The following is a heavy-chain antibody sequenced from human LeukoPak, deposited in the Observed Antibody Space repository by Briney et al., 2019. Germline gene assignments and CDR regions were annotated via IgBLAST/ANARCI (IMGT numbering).Heavy chain of an antibody. CDR2: IYSGGST. CDR1: GFTFSSYS. Sequence: PGGSLRLSCAASGFTFSSYSMSWVRQAPGKGLEWVSVIYSGGSTYYADSVKGRFTISRDNSKNTLYLQMNSLRAEDTAVYYCARDRVIYYGSGRSYYYYGMDVWGQGTTVTVSS. J-gene: IGHJ6*02. CDR3: ARDRVIYYGSGRSYYYYGMDV. V-gene: IGHV3-53*01. D-gene: IGHD3-10*01.